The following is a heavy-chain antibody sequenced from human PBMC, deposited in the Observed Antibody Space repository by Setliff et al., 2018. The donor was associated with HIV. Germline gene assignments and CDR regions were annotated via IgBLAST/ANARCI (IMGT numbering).Heavy chain of an antibody. J-gene: IGHJ4*02. Sequence: SETLSLTCTVSSGPFSSRHYWGWIRQSPGKGLEWIGGVSYSGTTYYNPSLRSRVTLSVDTSKNQFSLILSSVTAADTATYYCARHQSGYNFSPFDNWGLGSLVTVS. D-gene: IGHD5-12*01. CDR2: VSYSGTT. CDR1: SGPFSSRHY. V-gene: IGHV4-39*01. CDR3: ARHQSGYNFSPFDN.